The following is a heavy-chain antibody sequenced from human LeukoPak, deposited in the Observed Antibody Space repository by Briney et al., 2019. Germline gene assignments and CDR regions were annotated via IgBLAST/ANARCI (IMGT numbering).Heavy chain of an antibody. V-gene: IGHV4-59*01. CDR2: IYYSGST. D-gene: IGHD3-3*01. J-gene: IGHJ4*02. Sequence: PSETLSLTCTVSGGSISSYYWSWIRQPPGKGLEWVGYIYYSGSTNYNPSLKSRVTISADTSKNPFSLKLSSVTAADTAVYYCARERSSGYAFGYWGQGTLVTVSS. CDR1: GGSISSYY. CDR3: ARERSSGYAFGY.